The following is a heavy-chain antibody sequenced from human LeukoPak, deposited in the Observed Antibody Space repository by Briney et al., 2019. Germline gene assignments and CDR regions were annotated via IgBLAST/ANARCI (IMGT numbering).Heavy chain of an antibody. CDR2: ISSSSSYI. Sequence: GGSLRLSCAASGFTFSSYSMNWVRQAPGKGLEWVSSISSSSSYIYYADSVKGRFTISRDNAKNSLYLQMSSLRAEDTAVYYCARSREGGIAAAGSNAFDIWGQGTMVTVSS. V-gene: IGHV3-21*01. D-gene: IGHD6-13*01. CDR1: GFTFSSYS. J-gene: IGHJ3*02. CDR3: ARSREGGIAAAGSNAFDI.